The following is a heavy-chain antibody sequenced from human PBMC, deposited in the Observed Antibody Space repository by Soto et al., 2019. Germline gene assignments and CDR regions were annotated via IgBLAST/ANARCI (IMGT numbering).Heavy chain of an antibody. V-gene: IGHV1-8*02. CDR3: ARVGGHTAMVKYYYYGMDV. J-gene: IGHJ6*02. D-gene: IGHD5-18*01. Sequence: ASVKVSCKASGGTFSSYAISWVRQATGQGLEWMGWMNPNSGNTGYAQKFQGRVTMTRNTSISTAYMELSSLRSEDTAVYYCARVGGHTAMVKYYYYGMDVWGQGTTVTVSS. CDR1: GGTFSSYA. CDR2: MNPNSGNT.